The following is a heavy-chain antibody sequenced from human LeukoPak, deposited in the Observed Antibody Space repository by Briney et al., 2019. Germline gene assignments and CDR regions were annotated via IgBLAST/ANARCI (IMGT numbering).Heavy chain of an antibody. CDR1: GYTFTSYD. V-gene: IGHV1-8*01. D-gene: IGHD4-23*01. Sequence: ASVKVSCKASGYTFTSYDLNWVRQATGQGLEWIGWMNPNSGNTGYAQKFQGRVTLTRSTSISTAYMEPRSLTSGDTAVYYCARDYGGNSGWFDPWGQGTLVTVSS. CDR3: ARDYGGNSGWFDP. J-gene: IGHJ5*02. CDR2: MNPNSGNT.